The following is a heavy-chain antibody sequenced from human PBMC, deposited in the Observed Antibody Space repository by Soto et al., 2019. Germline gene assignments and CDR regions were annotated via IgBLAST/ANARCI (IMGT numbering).Heavy chain of an antibody. J-gene: IGHJ4*02. CDR2: ISSSSSYI. Sequence: EVQLVESGGGLVKPGGSLRLSCAASGFTFSSYSMNWVRQAPGKGLEWVSSISSSSSYIYYADSVKGRFTISRDNAKNPLYLQMNSLRAEDTAVYYCARDGGYCSSTSCYIYFDYWGQGTLVTVSS. CDR3: ARDGGYCSSTSCYIYFDY. D-gene: IGHD2-2*02. V-gene: IGHV3-21*01. CDR1: GFTFSSYS.